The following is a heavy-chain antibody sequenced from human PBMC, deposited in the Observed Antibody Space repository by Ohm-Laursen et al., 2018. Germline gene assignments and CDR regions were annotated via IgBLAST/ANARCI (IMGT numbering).Heavy chain of an antibody. D-gene: IGHD5-12*01. V-gene: IGHV3-23*01. Sequence: SLRLSCSASGFTFSSYAMNWVRQAPGKGLEWVSAISGSGGSTYYADSVKGRFTISRDNSKNTLYLQMNSLRVEDTAVYYCAKDGQWLRLAEYYFDYWGQGTLVTVSS. CDR1: GFTFSSYA. CDR2: ISGSGGST. J-gene: IGHJ4*02. CDR3: AKDGQWLRLAEYYFDY.